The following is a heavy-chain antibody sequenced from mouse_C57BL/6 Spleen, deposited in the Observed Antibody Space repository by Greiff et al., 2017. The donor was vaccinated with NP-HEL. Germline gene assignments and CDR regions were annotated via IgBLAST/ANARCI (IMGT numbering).Heavy chain of an antibody. V-gene: IGHV5-4*01. J-gene: IGHJ1*03. Sequence: EVKLVESGGGLVKPGGSLKLSCAASGFTFSSYAMSWVRQTPEKRLEWVATISDGGSYTYYPDNVKGRFTISRDNAKNNLYLQMSHLKSEDTAMYYCARDEDDSNYVWYFDGWGTGTTVTVSS. CDR1: GFTFSSYA. CDR3: ARDEDDSNYVWYFDG. CDR2: ISDGGSYT. D-gene: IGHD2-5*01.